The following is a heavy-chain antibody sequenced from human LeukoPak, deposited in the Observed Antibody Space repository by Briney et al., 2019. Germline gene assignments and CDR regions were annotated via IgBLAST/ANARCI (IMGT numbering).Heavy chain of an antibody. CDR3: AHLRATDWYFFDY. J-gene: IGHJ4*02. V-gene: IGHV2-5*01. CDR2: IYWHDTK. Sequence: SGPTLVNPTQTLTLTCTFSGFSLSSPGVGVGWIRQPPGRALEWLAHIYWHDTKYYSPSLKSRLTISKDTSKNQVVLRMTNMDPVDKGTYFCAHLRATDWYFFDYWGQGTLVTVSS. D-gene: IGHD3-9*01. CDR1: GFSLSSPGVG.